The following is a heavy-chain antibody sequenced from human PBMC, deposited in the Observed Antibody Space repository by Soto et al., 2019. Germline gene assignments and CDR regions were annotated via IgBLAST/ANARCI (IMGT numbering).Heavy chain of an antibody. CDR3: ARQGSVRSVYDPFDH. Sequence: QVQLVQSGAEVKKAGASVKVSCTASRYTFTGYYIHWVRQAPGQGLEWMGWINPDSGGTDYAPKSQGWVTMTRDTSISTAYLELSRLKSDDTAVYYCARQGSVRSVYDPFDHWGQGTLVTVSS. J-gene: IGHJ4*02. CDR2: INPDSGGT. D-gene: IGHD5-12*01. V-gene: IGHV1-2*04. CDR1: RYTFTGYY.